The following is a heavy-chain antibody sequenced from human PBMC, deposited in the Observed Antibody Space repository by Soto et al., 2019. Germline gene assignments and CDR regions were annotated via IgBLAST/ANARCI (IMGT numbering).Heavy chain of an antibody. D-gene: IGHD3-22*01. V-gene: IGHV4-59*01. J-gene: IGHJ4*02. CDR3: ALRSRAVVPEY. CDR2: LYYGRSA. CDR1: GDSISGYY. Sequence: QVQLQESGPGLVKPSETLSLTCAVSGDSISGYYCMWIRQPPGKGLESIGYLYYGRSANYNPSLKSRVPLSVDTARNQCSLTLSSVPAADTALYYCALRSRAVVPEYWGQRTLVTVSS.